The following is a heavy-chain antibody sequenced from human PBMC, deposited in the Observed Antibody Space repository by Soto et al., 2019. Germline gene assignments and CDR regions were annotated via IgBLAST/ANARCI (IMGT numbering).Heavy chain of an antibody. V-gene: IGHV1-18*01. CDR2: ISAYFGTT. Sequence: ASVKVSCKASGGTFSSYAISWVRQAPGQGLEWMGGISAYFGTTNYAQKFQGRVTMTTDTSTSTAYMELRSLRSDDTAVYYCARVIGEVPVVTPWGQGTLVTVS. CDR1: GGTFSSYA. CDR3: ARVIGEVPVVTP. D-gene: IGHD2-15*01. J-gene: IGHJ4*02.